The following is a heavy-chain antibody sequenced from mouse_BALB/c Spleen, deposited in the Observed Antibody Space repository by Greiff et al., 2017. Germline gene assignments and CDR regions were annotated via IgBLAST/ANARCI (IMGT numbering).Heavy chain of an antibody. V-gene: IGHV2-9*02. J-gene: IGHJ2*01. Sequence: QVQLKESGPGLVAPSQSLSITCTVSGFSLTSYGVHWVRQPPGKGLEWLGVIWAGGSTNYNSALMSRLSISKDNSKSQVFLKTNSLQTDDTAMYYCARAGFDYWGQGTTLTVSS. CDR1: GFSLTSYG. CDR2: IWAGGST. CDR3: ARAGFDY.